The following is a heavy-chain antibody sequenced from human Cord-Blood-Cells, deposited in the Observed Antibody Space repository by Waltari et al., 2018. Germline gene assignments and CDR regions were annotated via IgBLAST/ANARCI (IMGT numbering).Heavy chain of an antibody. J-gene: IGHJ4*02. CDR1: GFTVSSNY. V-gene: IGHV3-53*01. CDR3: ARSPKGRGGAAAY. Sequence: EVQLVESGGGLIQPGGSLRLSCAASGFTVSSNYMSWVRQAPGKGLEWVSVIYSGGSTYYADSVKGRFTISRDNTKNTLYIQMNSLRAEDTAVYYCARSPKGRGGAAAYWGQGTLVTVSS. CDR2: IYSGGST. D-gene: IGHD6-13*01.